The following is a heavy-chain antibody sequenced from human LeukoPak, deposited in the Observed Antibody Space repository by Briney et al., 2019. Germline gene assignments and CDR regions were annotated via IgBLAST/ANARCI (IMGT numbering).Heavy chain of an antibody. J-gene: IGHJ4*02. D-gene: IGHD1-26*01. V-gene: IGHV1-2*04. CDR1: GYTFTSYA. Sequence: ASVKVSCKASGYTFTSYAMNWVRQAPGQGLEWMGWINPNSGGTNYAQKFQGWVTMTRDTSISTAYMELSRLRSDDTAVYYCARDPGKEGAIDYWGQGTLVTVSS. CDR3: ARDPGKEGAIDY. CDR2: INPNSGGT.